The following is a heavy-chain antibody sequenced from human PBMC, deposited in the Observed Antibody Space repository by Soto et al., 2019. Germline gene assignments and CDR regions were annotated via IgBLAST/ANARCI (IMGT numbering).Heavy chain of an antibody. CDR2: IIPIFGTA. Sequence: QVQLVQSGAEVKKPGSSVKVSCKASRGTFSSYAINWVRQAPGQGLEWMGGIIPIFGTANYAQKFQGRVTLTADESTSTAHMELSSRRNEDTAVYYCARPFQSWPGGWYFDLWGRGTLVTVSS. V-gene: IGHV1-69*01. CDR3: ARPFQSWPGGWYFDL. D-gene: IGHD3-16*01. CDR1: RGTFSSYA. J-gene: IGHJ2*01.